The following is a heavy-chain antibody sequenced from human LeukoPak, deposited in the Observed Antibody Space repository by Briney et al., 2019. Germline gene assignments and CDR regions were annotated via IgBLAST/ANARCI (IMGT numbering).Heavy chain of an antibody. CDR1: GFTFSSYA. Sequence: GGSLRLSCAASGFTFSSYAMHWVRQAPGKGLEYVSAISSNGGGTYYANSVKGRFTISRDNSKNTLYLQMGSLRAEDMAVYYCARVPRGSYSFDYWGQGTLVTVSS. CDR2: ISSNGGGT. CDR3: ARVPRGSYSFDY. D-gene: IGHD1-26*01. V-gene: IGHV3-64*01. J-gene: IGHJ4*02.